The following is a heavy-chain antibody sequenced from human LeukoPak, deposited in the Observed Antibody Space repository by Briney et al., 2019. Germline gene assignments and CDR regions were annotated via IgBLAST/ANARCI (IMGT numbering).Heavy chain of an antibody. CDR1: GYRFSNYW. J-gene: IGHJ4*02. D-gene: IGHD1-26*01. CDR2: IYPGDSDT. V-gene: IGHV5-51*01. CDR3: TRVVLSGSYPLCDY. Sequence: GESLKISCKGSGYRFSNYWIGWVRQMPGKGLEWMGIIYPGDSDTRYSPSFQGQVTISADKSISTAYLQWSSLKASDTAMYYCTRVVLSGSYPLCDYWGQGTLVTVSS.